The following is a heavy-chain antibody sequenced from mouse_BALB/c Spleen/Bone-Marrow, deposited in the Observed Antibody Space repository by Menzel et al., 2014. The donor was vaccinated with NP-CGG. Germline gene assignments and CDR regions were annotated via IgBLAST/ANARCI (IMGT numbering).Heavy chain of an antibody. CDR2: INNNGGST. V-gene: IGHV5-6-3*01. Sequence: EVKLVESGGGLVQPGGSPKLSCVASGFTFSSYGMSWVRQTPDKRLELVATINNNGGSTYYPDSVKGQSTISRDKAKNTLYLQMSSLKSEDTAMYYCARVYGWYFDVWGAGTTVTVSS. J-gene: IGHJ1*01. CDR3: ARVYGWYFDV. CDR1: GFTFSSYG. D-gene: IGHD1-1*01.